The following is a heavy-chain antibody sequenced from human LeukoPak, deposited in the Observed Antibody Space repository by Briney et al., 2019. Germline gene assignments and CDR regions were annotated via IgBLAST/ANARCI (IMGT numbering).Heavy chain of an antibody. Sequence: GGSLRLSCAASGFTFSSNGMSWVRQAPGKGLEWVSSITGSGGNTYYADSVKGRFTISRDNSKNTLYLQMNSLRADDTAVYYCTKRSSTVTPKTYYFDNWGQGTLVTVSS. CDR1: GFTFSSNG. CDR3: TKRSSTVTPKTYYFDN. D-gene: IGHD4-17*01. CDR2: ITGSGGNT. J-gene: IGHJ4*02. V-gene: IGHV3-23*01.